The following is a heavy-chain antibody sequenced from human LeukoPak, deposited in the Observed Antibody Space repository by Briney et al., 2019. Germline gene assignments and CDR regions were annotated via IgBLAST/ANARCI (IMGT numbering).Heavy chain of an antibody. J-gene: IGHJ6*03. CDR1: EFSFTDTW. D-gene: IGHD4-11*01. CDR3: AKDATAVIGTVYMDV. V-gene: IGHV3-11*04. Sequence: GGSLRLSCTVSEFSFTDTWMNWVRQAPGKGLEWISHISNFGDIIHYADSVEGRFTISRDNAKNSLYLQMNSLRAEDTAVYYCAKDATAVIGTVYMDVWGKGTTVTISS. CDR2: ISNFGDII.